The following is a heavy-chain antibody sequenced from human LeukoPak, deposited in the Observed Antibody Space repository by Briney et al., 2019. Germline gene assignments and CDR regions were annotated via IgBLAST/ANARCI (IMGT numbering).Heavy chain of an antibody. V-gene: IGHV4-59*01. CDR2: IYYSGST. D-gene: IGHD6-19*01. J-gene: IGHJ4*02. CDR3: ARDEGWGLFDY. CDR1: GGSISSYY. Sequence: TSETLSLTCTVSGGSISSYYWSWIRQPPGKGLEWIGYIYYSGSTNYNPSLKSRVTISVDTSKNQFSLKLSSVTAADTAVYYCARDEGWGLFDYWGQGTLVTVSS.